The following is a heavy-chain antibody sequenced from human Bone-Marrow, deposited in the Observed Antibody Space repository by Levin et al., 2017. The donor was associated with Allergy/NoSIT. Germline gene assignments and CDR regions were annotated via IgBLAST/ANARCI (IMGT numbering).Heavy chain of an antibody. D-gene: IGHD6-19*01. J-gene: IGHJ4*02. V-gene: IGHV4-59*01. CDR1: GGSIRGYY. CDR3: ARGGGSSGGGGFDY. CDR2: IYYSGST. Sequence: SQTLSLTCTVSGGSIRGYYWSWIRQPPGKGLEWIGYIYYSGSTNYNPSLKSRVTISVDTSKNQFSLKLSSVTAADTAVYYCARGGGSSGGGGFDYWGQGTLVTVSS.